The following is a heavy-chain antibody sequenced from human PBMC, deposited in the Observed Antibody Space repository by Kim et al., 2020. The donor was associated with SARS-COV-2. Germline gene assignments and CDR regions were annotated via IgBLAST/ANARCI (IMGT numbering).Heavy chain of an antibody. CDR3: ARCREEDYDSSGYYYGMDV. J-gene: IGHJ6*02. Sequence: GRFTISRDNAKNSLYLQMNSLRAEDTAVYYCARCREEDYDSSGYYYGMDVWGQGTTVTVSS. V-gene: IGHV3-11*06. D-gene: IGHD3-22*01.